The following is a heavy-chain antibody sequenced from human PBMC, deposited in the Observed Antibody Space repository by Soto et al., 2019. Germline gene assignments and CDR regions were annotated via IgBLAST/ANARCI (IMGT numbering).Heavy chain of an antibody. D-gene: IGHD2-2*01. CDR1: GFTFSTYY. CDR3: ARVEHCHGTGCYYMLDN. Sequence: GGSXRLSCAASGFTFSTYYMHWVRQAPGKGLVWVSRINEDGRFTDYADSVKGRFSISRDNAKNTLYLQMNNLRAEDTAVYHCARVEHCHGTGCYYMLDNWGQGALVTVS. CDR2: INEDGRFT. J-gene: IGHJ4*02. V-gene: IGHV3-74*01.